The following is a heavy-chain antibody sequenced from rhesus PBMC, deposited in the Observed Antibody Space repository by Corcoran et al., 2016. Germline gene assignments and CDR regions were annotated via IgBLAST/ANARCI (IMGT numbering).Heavy chain of an antibody. CDR3: VRDAPGDFPRYRLDV. J-gene: IGHJ5-1*01. Sequence: QVQLQESGPGLIKSSETLSLTCGVSGGSISGTFWSWFRQAPGKGLDWFGRPYGSGIPTAYTPSLTSLVTISTDTSKTQFSLHLDSVPAADTVVYYCVRDAPGDFPRYRLDVWGPGVLISVSS. CDR1: GGSISGTF. V-gene: IGHV4-147*01. CDR2: PYGSGIPT.